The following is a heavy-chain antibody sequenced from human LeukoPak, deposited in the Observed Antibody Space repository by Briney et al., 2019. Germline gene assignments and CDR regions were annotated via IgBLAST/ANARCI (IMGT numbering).Heavy chain of an antibody. J-gene: IGHJ5*02. CDR2: ISGSGGST. CDR3: AKDIGYSSSWYGWSWFDP. CDR1: GFTFSSYA. V-gene: IGHV3-23*01. Sequence: PGGSLRLSCAASGFTFSSYAMSWVRQAPGKGLEWVSAISGSGGSTYYADSVKGRFTISRDNSKNTLYLQMNSLRAEDTAVYYCAKDIGYSSSWYGWSWFDPWGQGTLVTVSS. D-gene: IGHD6-13*01.